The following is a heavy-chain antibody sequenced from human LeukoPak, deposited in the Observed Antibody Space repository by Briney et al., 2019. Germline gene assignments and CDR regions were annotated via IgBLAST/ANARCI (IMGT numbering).Heavy chain of an antibody. J-gene: IGHJ6*03. CDR1: GYTFISYD. D-gene: IGHD3-16*01. CDR3: ARGVGGLGNMDV. Sequence: ASVKVSCKASGYTFISYDIDWVRQATGQGLEWMGWMSPKSGNTDYAQKFQGRVTMTRNTSINTAYLELSSLRSDDTAVYFCARGVGGLGNMDVWGKGTTVIISS. V-gene: IGHV1-8*01. CDR2: MSPKSGNT.